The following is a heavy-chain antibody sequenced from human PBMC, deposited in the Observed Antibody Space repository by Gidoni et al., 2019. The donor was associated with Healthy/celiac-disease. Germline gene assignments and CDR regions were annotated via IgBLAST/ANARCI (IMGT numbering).Heavy chain of an antibody. D-gene: IGHD3-16*01. CDR1: GFTFSSYG. CDR2: IWYDGSNK. V-gene: IGHV3-33*01. Sequence: QVQLVESGGGVVQPGRSLRLSCAASGFTFSSYGMHWVRQAPGKGLEWVAVIWYDGSNKYYADSVKGRFTISRDNSKNTLYLQMNSLRAEDTAVYYCARQKLAFRPVVGDWFDPWGQGTLVTVSS. CDR3: ARQKLAFRPVVGDWFDP. J-gene: IGHJ5*02.